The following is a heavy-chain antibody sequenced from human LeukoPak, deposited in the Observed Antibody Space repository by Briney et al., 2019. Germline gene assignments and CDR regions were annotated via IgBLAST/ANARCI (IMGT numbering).Heavy chain of an antibody. Sequence: PGGSLRLSCAASGFIFSSYAMTWVRQAPGKGLEWVSTITGSGDSTYYADSVKGRFTISRDISKSTLSLQMSSLRAEDTAVYYCATPLDYYDSSGYHQGGDWGQGTLVTVSS. J-gene: IGHJ4*02. CDR2: ITGSGDST. CDR1: GFIFSSYA. D-gene: IGHD3-22*01. V-gene: IGHV3-23*01. CDR3: ATPLDYYDSSGYHQGGD.